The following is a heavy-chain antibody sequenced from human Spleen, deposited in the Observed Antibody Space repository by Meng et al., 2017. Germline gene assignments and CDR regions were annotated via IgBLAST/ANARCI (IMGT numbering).Heavy chain of an antibody. CDR3: LRGSGGSV. CDR2: VSHSGTT. Sequence: QVQLQQSGPGLVQPSGTLSLTCAVSGGSISSSTWWSWARQPPGKGLEWIGEVSHSGTTRYNPSLKSRVSMSIDKSKNQFSLKLTSVTAADTAVYHCLRGSGGSVWGQGTLVTVSS. D-gene: IGHD3-10*01. CDR1: GGSISSSTW. V-gene: IGHV4-4*02. J-gene: IGHJ1*01.